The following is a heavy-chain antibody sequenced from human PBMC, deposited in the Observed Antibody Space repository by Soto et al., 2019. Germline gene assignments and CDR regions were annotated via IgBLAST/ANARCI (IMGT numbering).Heavy chain of an antibody. Sequence: GGSLRLSCAASGFTFSSYGMHWVRQAPGKGLEWVAVISYDGSNKYYADSVKGRFTISRDNSKNTLYLQMNSLRAEDTAVYYCAKGEVGTYYDFWSGYFDYWGQGTLVTVSS. D-gene: IGHD3-3*01. J-gene: IGHJ4*02. CDR2: ISYDGSNK. CDR1: GFTFSSYG. CDR3: AKGEVGTYYDFWSGYFDY. V-gene: IGHV3-30*18.